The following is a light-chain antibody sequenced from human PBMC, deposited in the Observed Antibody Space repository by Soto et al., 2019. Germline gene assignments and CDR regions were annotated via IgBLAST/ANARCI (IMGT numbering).Light chain of an antibody. V-gene: IGLV2-14*01. CDR2: EVS. CDR1: SSDVGGYNY. J-gene: IGLJ3*02. Sequence: QSALTQPASVSGSPGQSITISCTGTSSDVGGYNYVSWYQQHPGKAPKLMIYEVSNRPSGVYNRFSGSKSGNTASLTISGLLAEDEADYYCSSYTSSSTPWVFGGGTKLTVL. CDR3: SSYTSSSTPWV.